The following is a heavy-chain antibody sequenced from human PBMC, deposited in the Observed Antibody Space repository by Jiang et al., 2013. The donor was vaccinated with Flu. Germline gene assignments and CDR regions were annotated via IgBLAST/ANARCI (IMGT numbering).Heavy chain of an antibody. Sequence: GSGLVKPSETLSLTCTVSGGSLRSSSYFWGWLRQPPGKGLEWIGSIYDSGSSWYNPSLKSRVTIAVDTLKSQLSLKVKSMIAADAAVYYCARAQKYSGFELPYLYSWGQGALVTVSS. V-gene: IGHV4-39*07. D-gene: IGHD5-12*01. J-gene: IGHJ4*02. CDR3: ARAQKYSGFELPYLYS. CDR1: GGSLRSSSYF. CDR2: IYDSGSS.